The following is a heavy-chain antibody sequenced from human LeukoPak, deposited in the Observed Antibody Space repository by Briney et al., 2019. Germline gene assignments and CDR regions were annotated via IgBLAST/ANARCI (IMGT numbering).Heavy chain of an antibody. Sequence: PGGSLRLPCVLSGFTFSSYCMSWVRQSPGKGLEWVANIKYEGTEIYYVDSVRGRFTISRDNAKNSLHLQMNSLRAADTAVYYCARDSGTWSWSGGYFDYWGQGTLVTVSS. CDR1: GFTFSSYC. V-gene: IGHV3-7*01. D-gene: IGHD3-10*01. CDR3: ARDSGTWSWSGGYFDY. J-gene: IGHJ4*02. CDR2: IKYEGTEI.